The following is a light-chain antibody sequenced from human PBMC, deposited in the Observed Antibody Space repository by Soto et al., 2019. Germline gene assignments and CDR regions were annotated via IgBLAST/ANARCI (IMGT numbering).Light chain of an antibody. J-gene: IGKJ5*01. CDR3: QQRDSWPIT. Sequence: EIVMTQSPGTLSLSPGERATLSWRASQSVSSSYLAWYQQKPGQAPRLLIFGASNRATGIPARFSGSGSGTDFTLTINSLEPDDFAVYYCQQRDSWPITFGQGTRLEIK. CDR1: QSVSSSY. CDR2: GAS. V-gene: IGKV3D-20*02.